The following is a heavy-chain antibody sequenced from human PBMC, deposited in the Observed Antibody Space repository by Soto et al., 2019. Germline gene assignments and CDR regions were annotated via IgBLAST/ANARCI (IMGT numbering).Heavy chain of an antibody. J-gene: IGHJ6*02. CDR2: NFYSGST. Sequence: SETLSLTCSASGGSFSSGNYYWSWFRQPRGKGLEVIVYNFYSGSTYYTPSLESRSIMSVDTSKNQFSLMRSSVTAADPAVYFCARDRYFYASGRSYGLDVWGQGTTVT. CDR3: ARDRYFYASGRSYGLDV. V-gene: IGHV4-30-4*01. CDR1: GGSFSSGNYY. D-gene: IGHD3-10*01.